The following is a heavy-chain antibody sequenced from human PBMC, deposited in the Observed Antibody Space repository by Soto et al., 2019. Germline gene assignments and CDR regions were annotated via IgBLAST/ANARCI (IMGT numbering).Heavy chain of an antibody. CDR1: GDSVSSNSAA. J-gene: IGHJ3*02. D-gene: IGHD2-2*01. CDR3: ARAAADIVVVPAVNATAFDI. V-gene: IGHV6-1*01. Sequence: QVQLQQSGPGLVKPSQTLSLTCAISGDSVSSNSAAWNWIRQSPSRGLEWLGRTYYRSKWYNDYAVSVKSRITITPDTSKNQFSLQLNSVTPEDTAVYYCARAAADIVVVPAVNATAFDIWGQGTMVTVSS. CDR2: TYYRSKWYN.